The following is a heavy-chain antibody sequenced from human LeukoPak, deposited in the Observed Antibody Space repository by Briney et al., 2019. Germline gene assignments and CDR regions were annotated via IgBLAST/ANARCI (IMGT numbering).Heavy chain of an antibody. V-gene: IGHV3-11*03. Sequence: GGSLRLSCAASGFTFSDYYMSWIRQAPGKGLEWVSYISSSSSYTNYADSVKGRFTISRDNAKNSLYLQMNSLRAEDTAVYYCARFAFRSGYRIFDYWGQGTLVTVSS. CDR3: ARFAFRSGYRIFDY. D-gene: IGHD3-22*01. J-gene: IGHJ4*02. CDR1: GFTFSDYY. CDR2: ISSSSSYT.